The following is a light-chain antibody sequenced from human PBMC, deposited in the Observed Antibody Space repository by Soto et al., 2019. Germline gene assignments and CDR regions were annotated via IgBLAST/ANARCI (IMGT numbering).Light chain of an antibody. Sequence: LTQPHSVSESPGKTVTISCTRSSDSIASNYVQWYQQRPGSAPTTVIYEDNQRPSGVPDRFSGSIDSSSNSASLTISGLKTEYEADYYCQSYDSSNVVFGGGTKLTVL. J-gene: IGLJ2*01. V-gene: IGLV6-57*04. CDR3: QSYDSSNVV. CDR1: SDSIASNY. CDR2: EDN.